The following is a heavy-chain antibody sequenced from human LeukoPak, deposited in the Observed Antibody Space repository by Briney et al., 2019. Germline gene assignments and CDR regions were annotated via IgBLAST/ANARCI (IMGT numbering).Heavy chain of an antibody. J-gene: IGHJ5*02. CDR1: GYTFTGYY. Sequence: ASVKVSCKASGYTFTGYYMHWVGQAPGQGLEWMGWINPNSGGTIYAQKFQGRVTMTRDTSISTVYMELSRLRSDDTAVYYCARAPPITRGPFDPWGQGTLVTVSS. V-gene: IGHV1-2*02. D-gene: IGHD3-10*01. CDR2: INPNSGGT. CDR3: ARAPPITRGPFDP.